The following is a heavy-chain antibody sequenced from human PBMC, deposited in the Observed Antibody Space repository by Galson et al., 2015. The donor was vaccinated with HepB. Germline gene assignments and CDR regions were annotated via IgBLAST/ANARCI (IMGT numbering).Heavy chain of an antibody. CDR1: GDSISNGNFY. D-gene: IGHD5-24*01. CDR3: ARGRWV. V-gene: IGHV4-61*09. J-gene: IGHJ6*02. Sequence: TLSLTCTVSGDSISNGNFYWSWIRQPAGKGLEWIGQISTTGDTNYNPSLKIRFTISVDTSRNQFSLKLNSVTAADTAVYYCARGRWVWGQGTTVTVSS. CDR2: ISTTGDT.